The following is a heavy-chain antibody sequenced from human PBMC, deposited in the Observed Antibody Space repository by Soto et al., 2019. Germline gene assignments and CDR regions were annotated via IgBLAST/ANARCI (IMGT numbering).Heavy chain of an antibody. D-gene: IGHD1-26*01. CDR2: IYSGGST. CDR1: GFTVSSNY. Sequence: GGSLRLSCAASGFTVSSNYMSWVRQAPGKGLEWVSVIYSGGSTYYADSVKGRFTISRDNSKNTLYLQMNSLRAEDTAVYYCASGIVGAKEQAYWGQGTLVTVSS. J-gene: IGHJ4*02. V-gene: IGHV3-53*01. CDR3: ASGIVGAKEQAY.